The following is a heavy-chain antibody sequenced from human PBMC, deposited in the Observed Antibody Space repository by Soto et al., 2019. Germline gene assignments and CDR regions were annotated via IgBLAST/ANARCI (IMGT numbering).Heavy chain of an antibody. CDR3: ATENLNYGMDV. Sequence: LSLTCTVSGGSISSGDYYWSGIRQPPGSGLEWIGYIFYSGSAYYNPSLKSRVTISVDTSKSQFSLKLSSVTAADTAVYYCATENLNYGMDVWGKRTTVT. CDR1: GGSISSGDYY. V-gene: IGHV4-30-4*01. J-gene: IGHJ6*04. CDR2: IFYSGSA.